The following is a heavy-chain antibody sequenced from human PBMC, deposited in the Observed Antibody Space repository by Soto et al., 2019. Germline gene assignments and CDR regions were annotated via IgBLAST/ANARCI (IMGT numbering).Heavy chain of an antibody. V-gene: IGHV6-1*01. Sequence: SQTLSLTCAISGDSVSSNSAAWNWIRQSPSRGLEWLGRTYYRSKWYNDYAVSVKSRITINPDTSKNQFSLQLNSVTPEDTAVYYCARKGGIQERMHYCYCGMDVWRQGTTGTVSS. J-gene: IGHJ6*01. CDR2: TYYRSKWYN. D-gene: IGHD5-18*01. CDR1: GDSVSSNSAA. CDR3: ARKGGIQERMHYCYCGMDV.